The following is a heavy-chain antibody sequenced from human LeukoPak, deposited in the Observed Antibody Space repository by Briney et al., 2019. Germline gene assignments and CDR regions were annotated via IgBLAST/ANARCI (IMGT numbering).Heavy chain of an antibody. J-gene: IGHJ3*02. CDR2: IHHSGST. Sequence: PSETLSLTCSVSGYSISSGSYWGWIRQPPGKGLEWIGSIHHSGSTYYNPSLKSRVTISVDTSKNQFSLKLNSVTAADTAVYYCARISPQWELDAFDIWGQGTMVTVSS. CDR3: ARISPQWELDAFDI. CDR1: GYSISSGSY. V-gene: IGHV4-38-2*01. D-gene: IGHD1-26*01.